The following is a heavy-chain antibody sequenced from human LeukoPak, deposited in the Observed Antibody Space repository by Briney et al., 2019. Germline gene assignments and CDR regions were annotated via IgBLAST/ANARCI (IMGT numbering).Heavy chain of an antibody. D-gene: IGHD4-17*01. V-gene: IGHV1-3*01. Sequence: ASVKVSCKVSGYTFTSYAMHWVRQAPGQRLEWMGWINAGNGNTKYSQKFQGRVTITRDTSASTAYMELSSLRSEDTAVYYCARDLTALDYGDYYNWFDPWGQGTLVTVSS. CDR2: INAGNGNT. CDR1: GYTFTSYA. CDR3: ARDLTALDYGDYYNWFDP. J-gene: IGHJ5*02.